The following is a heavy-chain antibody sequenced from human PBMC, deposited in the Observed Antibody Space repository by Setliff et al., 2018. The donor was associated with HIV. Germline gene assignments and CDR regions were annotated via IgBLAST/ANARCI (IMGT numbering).Heavy chain of an antibody. D-gene: IGHD1-1*01. V-gene: IGHV4-59*05. CDR1: GGSISSYY. J-gene: IGHJ4*02. CDR2: IYYSGST. Sequence: PSETLSLTCTVSGGSISSYYWSWIRQPPGKGLEWIGSIYYSGSTYYNPSLKSRVTISVDTSKNQFSLNLNSVTAADAAVYFCARAREGWKPFAFDYWGQGTLVTVSS. CDR3: ARAREGWKPFAFDY.